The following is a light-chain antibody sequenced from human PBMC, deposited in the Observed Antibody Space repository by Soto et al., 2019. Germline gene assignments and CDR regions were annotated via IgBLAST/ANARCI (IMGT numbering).Light chain of an antibody. CDR2: WAS. CDR1: QSVLYSSNNKNY. V-gene: IGKV4-1*01. CDR3: QQYYSTWWT. Sequence: DIVMTQSPDSLAVSLGERATINCKSSQSVLYSSNNKNYLAWYQQKPGQPPKLLIYWASTRESGVPDRFSGSGSGTDFTLTISSLQAEDGAVYYCQQYYSTWWTFGQGTKVEIK. J-gene: IGKJ1*01.